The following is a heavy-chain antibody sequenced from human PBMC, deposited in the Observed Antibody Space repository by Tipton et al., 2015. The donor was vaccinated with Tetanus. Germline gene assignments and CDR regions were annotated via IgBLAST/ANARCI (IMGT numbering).Heavy chain of an antibody. CDR1: GYTFTGYY. D-gene: IGHD3-22*01. J-gene: IGHJ6*02. Sequence: QLVQSGAEMKKPGASVKVSCKASGYTFTGYYMYWVRQAPGQGLEWMGWIDPNSGGTVYAQKFQGRVPMTRDTPISTAYMELRSLRSDDTAVYYCARDRGDYIYYGMDVWGPGTTVTVS. CDR2: IDPNSGGT. V-gene: IGHV1-2*02. CDR3: ARDRGDYIYYGMDV.